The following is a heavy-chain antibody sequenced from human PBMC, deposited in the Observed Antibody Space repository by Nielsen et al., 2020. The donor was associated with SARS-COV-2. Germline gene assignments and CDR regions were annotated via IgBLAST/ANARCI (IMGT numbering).Heavy chain of an antibody. CDR3: AREQYYGDYDPHYYYYGMDV. CDR1: GFTFDDYG. D-gene: IGHD4-17*01. V-gene: IGHV3-20*04. CDR2: INWNGGST. J-gene: IGHJ6*02. Sequence: GGSLRLSCAASGFTFDDYGMSWVRQAPGKGLEWVSGINWNGGSTGYADSVKGRFTISRDNAKNSLYLQMNSLRAEDTAVYYCAREQYYGDYDPHYYYYGMDVWDQGTTVTVSS.